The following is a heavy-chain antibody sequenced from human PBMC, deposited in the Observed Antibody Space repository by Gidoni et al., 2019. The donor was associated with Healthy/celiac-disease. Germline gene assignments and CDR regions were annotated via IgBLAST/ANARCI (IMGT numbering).Heavy chain of an antibody. V-gene: IGHV3-20*04. CDR2: INWNGGST. Sequence: EVQLVESGGGVVRPGGSLSLSCAASGFPFYDSGMSWVRQAPGKGMEWVSGINWNGGSTGYADAVKGRFTISRDNAKNSLYLQMNSLRAEDTALYYCARESQYYDILTGYYYYYGMDVWGQGTTVTVSS. CDR1: GFPFYDSG. D-gene: IGHD3-9*01. CDR3: ARESQYYDILTGYYYYYGMDV. J-gene: IGHJ6*02.